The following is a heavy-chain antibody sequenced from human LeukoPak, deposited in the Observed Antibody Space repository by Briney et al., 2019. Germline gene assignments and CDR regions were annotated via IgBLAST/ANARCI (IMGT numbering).Heavy chain of an antibody. CDR2: INPNSGDT. D-gene: IGHD2-8*01. CDR1: GYTFTGSY. J-gene: IGHJ6*03. Sequence: ASVTVSCKASGYTFTGSYIHWVRQAPGQGLEWMGRINPNSGDTNYPQKFQGRVTMTRDTSIITAYMELNSLTSDDTAVYFCARSAEHCNNGVCFTDYYMDVWGKGTTVTVSS. CDR3: ARSAEHCNNGVCFTDYYMDV. V-gene: IGHV1-2*06.